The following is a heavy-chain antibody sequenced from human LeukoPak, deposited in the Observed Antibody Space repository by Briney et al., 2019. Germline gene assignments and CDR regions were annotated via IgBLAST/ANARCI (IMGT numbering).Heavy chain of an antibody. D-gene: IGHD6-19*01. CDR1: GFTFSSYW. CDR3: ARGPGYSSGWYLY. Sequence: GGSLRLSCAASGFTFSSYWMHWVRQAPGKGLVWVSRINSDGSSTSYADSVKGRFTISGDNAKNTLYLQMNSLRAEDTAVYCCARGPGYSSGWYLYWGQGTLVTVSS. CDR2: INSDGSST. J-gene: IGHJ4*02. V-gene: IGHV3-74*01.